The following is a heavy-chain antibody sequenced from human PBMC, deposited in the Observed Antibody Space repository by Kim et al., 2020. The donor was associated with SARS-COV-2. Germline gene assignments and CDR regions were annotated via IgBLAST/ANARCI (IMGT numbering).Heavy chain of an antibody. CDR1: GGSFSGYY. Sequence: SETLSLTCAVYGGSFSGYYWSWIRQPPGKGLEWIGEINHSGSTNYNPSLKSRVTISVDTSKNQYSLKLSSVTAADTAVYYCARGLKGIAMIVVVRPYYYYYIDVWGKGTTVTVSS. D-gene: IGHD3-22*01. J-gene: IGHJ6*03. CDR2: INHSGST. V-gene: IGHV4-34*01. CDR3: ARGLKGIAMIVVVRPYYYYYIDV.